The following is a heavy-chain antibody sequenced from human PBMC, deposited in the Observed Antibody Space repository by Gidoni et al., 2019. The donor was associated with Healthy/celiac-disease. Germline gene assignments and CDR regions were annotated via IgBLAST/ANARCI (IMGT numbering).Heavy chain of an antibody. CDR2: ISGSGGST. V-gene: IGHV3-23*01. CDR3: PKVSGRLYALLTW. J-gene: IGHJ4*02. D-gene: IGHD3-10*01. CDR1: GFPFSSYA. Sequence: EVQLLESGGGLVQPGGSLRLYCGASGFPFSSYAMSWVRQAPGKGLELVSAISGSGGSTYYADSVKGRFTISRDNSKNTLYLQMTSLRAAATAVYYCPKVSGRLYALLTWWGQGPLVTVSS.